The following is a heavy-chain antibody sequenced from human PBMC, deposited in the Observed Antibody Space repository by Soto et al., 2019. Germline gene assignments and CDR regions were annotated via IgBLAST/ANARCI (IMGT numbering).Heavy chain of an antibody. CDR2: INVFNGDP. CDR3: VRVRSGQMDF. D-gene: IGHD3-3*01. V-gene: IGHV1-18*01. J-gene: IGHJ4*02. CDR1: GYLFTDYG. Sequence: QVHLVQSGPELKKPGASFKVSCKASGYLFTDYGIAWVRQAPGQGLVWMGWINVFNGDPRYAPNVQDRVTMTKDTSTNPASMELRSLRSDETAEYFWVRVRSGQMDFWGQGSLVTVSS.